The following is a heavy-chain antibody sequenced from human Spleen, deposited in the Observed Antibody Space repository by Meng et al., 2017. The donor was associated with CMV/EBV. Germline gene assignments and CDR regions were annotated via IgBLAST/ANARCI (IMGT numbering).Heavy chain of an antibody. Sequence: ASVKVSCKASGYTFTSYYMHWVRQAPGQGLEWMGWMNPNSGNTGYAQRFQGRVTMTRNTSISTAYMELSSLRFEDTAVYYCAIGDYGGAFDIWGQGTTVTVSS. D-gene: IGHD4-17*01. CDR1: GYTFTSYY. CDR2: MNPNSGNT. CDR3: AIGDYGGAFDI. V-gene: IGHV1-8*02. J-gene: IGHJ3*02.